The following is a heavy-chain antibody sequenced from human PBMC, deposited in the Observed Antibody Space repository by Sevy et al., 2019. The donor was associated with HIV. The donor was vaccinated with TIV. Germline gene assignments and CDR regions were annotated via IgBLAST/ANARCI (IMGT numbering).Heavy chain of an antibody. Sequence: SETLSLTCAVYGGSFSGYYWSWIRQPPGRGLEWIGEINHSGSTNYNPSLKSRVTISEDTSKNQFYLKLSSVTAADTAVYYCARHCGSTSCSHASDIWGQGTVVTVSS. J-gene: IGHJ3*02. D-gene: IGHD2-2*01. CDR2: INHSGST. V-gene: IGHV4-34*01. CDR3: ARHCGSTSCSHASDI. CDR1: GGSFSGYY.